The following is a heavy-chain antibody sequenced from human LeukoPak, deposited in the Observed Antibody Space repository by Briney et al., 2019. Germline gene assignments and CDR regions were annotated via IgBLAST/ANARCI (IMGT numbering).Heavy chain of an antibody. CDR3: ARSLSGLDSGDR. J-gene: IGHJ5*02. CDR1: GGSISSYY. D-gene: IGHD5-12*01. V-gene: IGHV4-59*01. CDR2: IYYSGST. Sequence: SETLSLTCTVSGGSISSYYWSWIRQPPGKGLEWIGYIYYSGSTNYNPSLKSRVTISVNTSRNQFSLKLTSVTSADTAVYYCARSLSGLDSGDRWGQGTLVTVSS.